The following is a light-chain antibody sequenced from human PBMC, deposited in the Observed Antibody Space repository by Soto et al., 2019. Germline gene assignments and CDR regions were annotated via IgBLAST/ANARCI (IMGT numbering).Light chain of an antibody. CDR2: GAS. CDR1: QSVSTSY. CDR3: QQYGTSPIT. Sequence: DIVLTQSPGTLSLSPGDRATLSCRASQSVSTSYLAWYQQKPGQAPRLLIYGASSRATGIPDRFSGSGSETNFTLTISRLEPEDFALYYCQQYGTSPITFGQGTRL. J-gene: IGKJ5*01. V-gene: IGKV3-20*01.